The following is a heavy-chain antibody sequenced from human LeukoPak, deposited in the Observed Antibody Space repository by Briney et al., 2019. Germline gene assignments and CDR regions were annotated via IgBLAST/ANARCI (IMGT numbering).Heavy chain of an antibody. CDR3: ARDTCTNGVCYGDY. J-gene: IGHJ4*02. V-gene: IGHV4-34*01. CDR1: GGSFSGYY. D-gene: IGHD2-8*01. CDR2: IYHSGST. Sequence: SETLSLTCAVYGGSFSGYYWSWIRQPPGKGLEWIGSIYHSGSTYYNPSLRSRVTISVDTSKNQFSLKLSSVTAADTAVYYCARDTCTNGVCYGDYWGQGTLVTVSS.